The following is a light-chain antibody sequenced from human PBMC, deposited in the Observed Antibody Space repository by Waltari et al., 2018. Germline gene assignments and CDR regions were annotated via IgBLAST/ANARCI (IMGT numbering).Light chain of an antibody. J-gene: IGKJ1*01. V-gene: IGKV3-20*01. Sequence: LTQSPDTLSLSPGQRATLSCRASRRIGTFLVWYQQKPGQAPRLLIYAASTRATGIPDRFSGSGSGTDFSLIISRLEPEDFAVYYCQHYVRLPVTFGQGTKVEIK. CDR3: QHYVRLPVT. CDR2: AAS. CDR1: RRIGTF.